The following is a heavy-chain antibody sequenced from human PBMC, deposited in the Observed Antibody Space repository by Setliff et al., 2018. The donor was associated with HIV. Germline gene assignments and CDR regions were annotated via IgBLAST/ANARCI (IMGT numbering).Heavy chain of an antibody. V-gene: IGHV4-4*07. Sequence: TSETLSLTFNVSGASTNAYFLSWVRHPAGKGLEWIGHIYTSGITNHNPSLKSRVTMSLDTSKEQFSLRLRSVTAADTAIYYCAREPSPSQWQPLYFDVWGRGILVTVSS. CDR2: IYTSGIT. CDR3: AREPSPSQWQPLYFDV. D-gene: IGHD6-19*01. J-gene: IGHJ4*02. CDR1: GASTNAYF.